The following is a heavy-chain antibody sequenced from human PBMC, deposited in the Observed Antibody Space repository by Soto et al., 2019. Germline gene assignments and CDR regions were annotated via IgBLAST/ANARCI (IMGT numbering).Heavy chain of an antibody. J-gene: IGHJ5*02. Sequence: QVQLVQSGAEVKKPGASVKVSCKASGYTFTSYGISWVRQAPGQGLEWMGWISAYNGNTNYAQKLQGRVTMTTDTSTSTAYMELRSLRSDDTAVYYCARDWDDCSSPSCSNWFDPWGQGTLVTVSS. CDR3: ARDWDDCSSPSCSNWFDP. V-gene: IGHV1-18*01. CDR2: ISAYNGNT. D-gene: IGHD2-2*01. CDR1: GYTFTSYG.